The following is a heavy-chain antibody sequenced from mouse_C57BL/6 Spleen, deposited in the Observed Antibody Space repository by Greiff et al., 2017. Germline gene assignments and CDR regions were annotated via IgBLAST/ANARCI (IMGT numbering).Heavy chain of an antibody. CDR3: AREWDSSGFAWFAY. Sequence: EVQLVESGGGLVKPGGSLKLSCAASGFTFSSYAMSWVRQTPEKRLEWVATISDGGSYTYYPDNVKGRFTISRDNAKNNLYLQMSHLKSEDTAMYYCAREWDSSGFAWFAYWGQGTLVTVSA. CDR2: ISDGGSYT. V-gene: IGHV5-4*01. J-gene: IGHJ3*01. CDR1: GFTFSSYA. D-gene: IGHD3-2*02.